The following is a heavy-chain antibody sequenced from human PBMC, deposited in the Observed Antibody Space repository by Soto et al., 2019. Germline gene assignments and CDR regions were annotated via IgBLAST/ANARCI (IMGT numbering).Heavy chain of an antibody. CDR2: ISPYNDHT. CDR3: ARGGYYDNSWGKLSHYGLDV. Sequence: QVQLAQSTGEVKKPGASVRVSCKATGYTFIRYGIAWVRQAPGQGFEWMGWISPYNDHTVYAQKFQGRVTMTADTSTRTVYMNLRGLKSDYTAVYYCARGGYYDNSWGKLSHYGLDVWGQGTSVSVSS. V-gene: IGHV1-18*01. D-gene: IGHD3-16*01. CDR1: GYTFIRYG. J-gene: IGHJ6*02.